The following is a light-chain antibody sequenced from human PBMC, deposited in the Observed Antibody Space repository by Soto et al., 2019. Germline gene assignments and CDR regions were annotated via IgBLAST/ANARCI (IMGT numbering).Light chain of an antibody. J-gene: IGLJ2*01. CDR2: INN. Sequence: QAVVIQPPSASGTPGQRVTISCSGSNIGNKGVNWYQQLPGTAPNLLIYINNQRPSGVPDRFSGSKSGTSASLAISGLQSEDEADYYCAAWDDRLNGLVFGGGTKVTVL. CDR1: SNIGNKG. CDR3: AAWDDRLNGLV. V-gene: IGLV1-44*01.